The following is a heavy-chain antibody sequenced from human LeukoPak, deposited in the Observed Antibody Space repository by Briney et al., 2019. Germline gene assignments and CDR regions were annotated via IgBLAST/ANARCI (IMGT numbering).Heavy chain of an antibody. CDR1: GGTFSSYA. D-gene: IGHD1-1*01. J-gene: IGHJ6*03. V-gene: IGHV1-69*05. Sequence: GASVKVSCKASGGTFSSYAISWVRQAPGQGLEGRGGIIPIFGTANYAQKFQGRVTITTDESTSTAYMELSSLRSEDTAVYYCARAKETGTPYYYYYMDVWGKGTTVTVSS. CDR2: IIPIFGTA. CDR3: ARAKETGTPYYYYYMDV.